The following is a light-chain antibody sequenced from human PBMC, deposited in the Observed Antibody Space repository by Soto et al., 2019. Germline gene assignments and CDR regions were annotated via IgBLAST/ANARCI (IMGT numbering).Light chain of an antibody. CDR3: QQSYSTLLIT. Sequence: DIQMTQSPSSLSASVGDRVTITCQASQNINNYLNWYQQKPGKAPKLLIYAASSLQSGVPSRFSGSGSGTDFTLTISSLQPEDFATYYCQQSYSTLLITFGQGTRLEIK. CDR2: AAS. J-gene: IGKJ5*01. V-gene: IGKV1-39*01. CDR1: QNINNY.